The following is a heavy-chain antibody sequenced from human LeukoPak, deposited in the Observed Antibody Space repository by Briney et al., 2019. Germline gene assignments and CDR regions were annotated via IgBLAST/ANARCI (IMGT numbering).Heavy chain of an antibody. CDR3: ARDNWSGWFVS. J-gene: IGHJ4*02. Sequence: MTSETLSLTCTVSGGSISSSSYFWGWIRQPPGKGLEWIGYIYYSGSTNYNPSLKSRVTISVDTSKNQFSLKLSSVTAADTAVYYCARDNWSGWFVSWGQGTLVTVSS. CDR1: GGSISSSSYF. D-gene: IGHD6-19*01. CDR2: IYYSGST. V-gene: IGHV4-61*01.